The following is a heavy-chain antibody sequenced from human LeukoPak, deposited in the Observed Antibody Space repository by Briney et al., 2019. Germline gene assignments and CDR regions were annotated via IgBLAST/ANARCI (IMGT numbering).Heavy chain of an antibody. J-gene: IGHJ4*02. Sequence: GGSLRLSCAASGFTLSAYGMTWVRQAPGKGLEWVSVISDSSDTTYYADSVKGRFTISRDNAKNSLYLQMNSLRAEDTAVYYCARDLNWETYWGQGTLVSVSS. D-gene: IGHD7-27*01. V-gene: IGHV3-48*04. CDR1: GFTLSAYG. CDR2: ISDSSDTT. CDR3: ARDLNWETY.